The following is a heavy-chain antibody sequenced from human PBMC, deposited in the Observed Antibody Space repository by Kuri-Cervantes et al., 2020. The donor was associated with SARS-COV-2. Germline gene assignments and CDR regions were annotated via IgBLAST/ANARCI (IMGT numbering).Heavy chain of an antibody. CDR3: ARGGSSLYYYYYCGMDV. Sequence: ASVKVSCKASGYTFTSYYMHWVRQAPGQGLEWMGIINPSGGSTSYAQKFQGRVTITADKSTSTAYMELSSLRSEDTAVYYCARGGSSLYYYYYCGMDVWGQGTTVTVSS. J-gene: IGHJ6*02. CDR1: GYTFTSYY. D-gene: IGHD1-26*01. CDR2: INPSGGST. V-gene: IGHV1-46*01.